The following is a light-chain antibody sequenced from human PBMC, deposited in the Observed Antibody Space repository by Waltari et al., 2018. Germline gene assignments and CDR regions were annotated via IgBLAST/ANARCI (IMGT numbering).Light chain of an antibody. CDR1: QSVSSRY. Sequence: IVLTQSPGTLSLSPGERATLPCRASQSVSSRYLAWYQQNPGQAPRVVIYSASGRATGIPDRFSGSGSGTDFTLTISRLEPEDFAMYYCQEFGSSPTVTFGQGTRLEIK. V-gene: IGKV3-20*01. CDR2: SAS. CDR3: QEFGSSPTVT. J-gene: IGKJ5*01.